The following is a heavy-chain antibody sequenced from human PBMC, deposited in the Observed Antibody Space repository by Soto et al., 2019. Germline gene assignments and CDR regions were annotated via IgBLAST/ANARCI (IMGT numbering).Heavy chain of an antibody. Sequence: PSQTLSLTCVISGDSVSSNSAAWNWIRQSPSRGLEWLGRTYYRSKWFNDYAISVKSRITINPDTSKNQFSLQLNSVTPEDSAMYYFARAYYGNRFYGMDVWGPGTTVTVSS. J-gene: IGHJ6*02. CDR1: GDSVSSNSAA. V-gene: IGHV6-1*01. D-gene: IGHD4-17*01. CDR2: TYYRSKWFN. CDR3: ARAYYGNRFYGMDV.